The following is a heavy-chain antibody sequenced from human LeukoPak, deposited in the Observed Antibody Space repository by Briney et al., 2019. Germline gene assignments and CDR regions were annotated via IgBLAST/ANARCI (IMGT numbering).Heavy chain of an antibody. D-gene: IGHD6-19*01. Sequence: GGSLRLSCAASGFTFTTYWMTWVRQAPGKGLEWVANINQDGTEKYYVDSVKGRFTISRDNAKNSLYLQMNSLRVEDTAVYYCARWGYSSGWYQDYWGQGTLVTVSS. CDR3: ARWGYSSGWYQDY. CDR1: GFTFTTYW. CDR2: INQDGTEK. J-gene: IGHJ4*02. V-gene: IGHV3-7*01.